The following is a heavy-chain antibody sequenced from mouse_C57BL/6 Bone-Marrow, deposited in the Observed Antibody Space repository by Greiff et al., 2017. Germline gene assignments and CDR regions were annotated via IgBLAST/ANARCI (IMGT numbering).Heavy chain of an antibody. CDR2: FYPGSGSI. Sequence: VKLMESGAELVKPGASVKLSCKASGYTFTEYTIHWVKQRSGQGLEWIGWFYPGSGSIKYNEKFKDKATLTADKSSSTVYMELSRLTSEDSAVYFCARHEEGPYGSSYAMDYWGQGTSVTVSS. V-gene: IGHV1-62-2*01. J-gene: IGHJ4*01. D-gene: IGHD1-1*01. CDR3: ARHEEGPYGSSYAMDY. CDR1: GYTFTEYT.